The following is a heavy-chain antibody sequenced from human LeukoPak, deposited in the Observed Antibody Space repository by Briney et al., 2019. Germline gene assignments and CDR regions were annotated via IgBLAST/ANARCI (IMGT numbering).Heavy chain of an antibody. CDR1: GGFISSGGYY. D-gene: IGHD3-22*01. CDR3: AISVHSGYQPYNWFDP. V-gene: IGHV4-31*03. Sequence: SETLSLTCTVSGGFISSGGYYWSWNRQHPGKGLEWIGYVYYSGSTYYNPSLKSRVIISVDTSKNQFSLKLSSVTAADTAVYYCAISVHSGYQPYNWFDPWGQGTLVTVSS. CDR2: VYYSGST. J-gene: IGHJ5*02.